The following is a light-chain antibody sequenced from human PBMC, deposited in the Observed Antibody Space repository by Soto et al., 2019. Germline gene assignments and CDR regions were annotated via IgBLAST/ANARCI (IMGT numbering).Light chain of an antibody. CDR1: QNIDAW. Sequence: IQMTQSPSTLSASVGGRVTITCRASQNIDAWLAWYQQKPGKAPKVLIYKASSLESGVPSRFSGSGSGTEFTLTISSLQPDDSATYCCQRYNTYPRTFGGGTKVDIK. J-gene: IGKJ4*02. CDR3: QRYNTYPRT. CDR2: KAS. V-gene: IGKV1-5*03.